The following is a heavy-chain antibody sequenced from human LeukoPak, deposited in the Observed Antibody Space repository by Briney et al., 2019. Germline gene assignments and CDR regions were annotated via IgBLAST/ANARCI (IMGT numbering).Heavy chain of an antibody. V-gene: IGHV3-21*01. D-gene: IGHD4-17*01. Sequence: GGSLRLSCAASGFTFSSYSMNWVRQAPGKGLEWVSSISSSSSDIYYADSVKGRFTISRDNAKNSLYLQMNGLRAEDTAVYYCARYITVTTDAFDIWGQGTMVTVSS. CDR2: ISSSSSDI. CDR1: GFTFSSYS. CDR3: ARYITVTTDAFDI. J-gene: IGHJ3*02.